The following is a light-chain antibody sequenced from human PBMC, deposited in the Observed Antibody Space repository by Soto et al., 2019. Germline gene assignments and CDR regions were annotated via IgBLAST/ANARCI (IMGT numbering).Light chain of an antibody. V-gene: IGLV2-8*01. J-gene: IGLJ2*01. CDR2: EVT. CDR1: SSDVGNYNY. Sequence: QSALTHPPSASGTPGQSVTISCTGTSSDVGNYNYDSWNQHQPGKAPKLLIYEVTQRPSGVPDRFSGSKSGNTASLTGSGLEAEDESDYDCTSYALTDPLIFGGGTKLTVL. CDR3: TSYALTDPLI.